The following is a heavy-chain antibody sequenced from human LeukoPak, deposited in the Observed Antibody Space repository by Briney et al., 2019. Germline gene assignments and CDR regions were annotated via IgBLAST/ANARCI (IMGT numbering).Heavy chain of an antibody. Sequence: SETLSLTCTVSGYSISSGYYWGWIRQPPGKGLEWIGSIYHSGSTYYNPSLKSRVTISVDTSKNQFSLKLSSVTAADTVVYYCARDGIVVVPAWGQGTLVTVSS. CDR3: ARDGIVVVPA. V-gene: IGHV4-38-2*02. CDR2: IYHSGST. J-gene: IGHJ4*02. CDR1: GYSISSGYY. D-gene: IGHD2-2*01.